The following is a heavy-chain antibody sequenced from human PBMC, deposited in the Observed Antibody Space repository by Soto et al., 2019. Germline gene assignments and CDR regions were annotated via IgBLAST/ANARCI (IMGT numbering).Heavy chain of an antibody. V-gene: IGHV4-59*08. J-gene: IGHJ4*02. CDR2: ISYSGST. CDR3: ARLGSWDEEVTQGLDY. Sequence: PSETLSLTCTVSGGSISGYLWSWVRQPPGRGLEWIGYISYSGSTNYNPSLNSRVTISVDTSKNQFSLRLSSVTAADTAVYYCARLGSWDEEVTQGLDYWGQGTLVTVSS. D-gene: IGHD6-13*01. CDR1: GGSISGYL.